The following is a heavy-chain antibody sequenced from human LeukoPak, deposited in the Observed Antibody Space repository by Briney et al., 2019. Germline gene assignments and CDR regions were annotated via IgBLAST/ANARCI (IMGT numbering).Heavy chain of an antibody. CDR3: ARSPRDFWSGYLGY. D-gene: IGHD3-3*01. J-gene: IGHJ4*02. CDR2: ISSDGSST. CDR1: GFTFSMYA. Sequence: GGSLRLSCAASGFTFSMYAMHWVRQAPGKGLEYVSAISSDGSSTYYANSVKGRFTISRDTSKNTLYLQMGSLRADDMAVYYCARSPRDFWSGYLGYWGQGTLVTVS. V-gene: IGHV3-64*01.